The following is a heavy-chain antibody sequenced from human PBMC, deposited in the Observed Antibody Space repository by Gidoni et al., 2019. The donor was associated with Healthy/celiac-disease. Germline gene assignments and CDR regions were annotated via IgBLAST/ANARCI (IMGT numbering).Heavy chain of an antibody. J-gene: IGHJ2*01. D-gene: IGHD2-21*02. CDR2: IYTSGST. V-gene: IGHV4-61*02. CDR3: ARDGACGGACPGGWYFDL. CDR1: GGSISSGSYY. Sequence: QVQLQESGPGLVKPSQTLSLTCTVSGGSISSGSYYWSWIRQPAGKGLEWIGRIYTSGSTNYTPSLKSRVPISVDTSKNPFSLKLSSVTAADTAVYYCARDGACGGACPGGWYFDLWGRGTLVTVSS.